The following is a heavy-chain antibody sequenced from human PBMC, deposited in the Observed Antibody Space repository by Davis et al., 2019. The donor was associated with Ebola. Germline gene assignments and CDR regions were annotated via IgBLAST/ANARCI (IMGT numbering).Heavy chain of an antibody. CDR2: ISGSGGST. CDR3: AKASLRFLEWLSAGQGYGMDV. J-gene: IGHJ6*02. CDR1: GFTFSSYA. Sequence: GESLKISCAASGFTFSSYAMSWVRQAPGKGLEWVLAISGSGGSTYYADSVKGRFTISRDNSKNTLYLQMNSLRAEDTAVYYCAKASLRFLEWLSAGQGYGMDVWGQGTTVTVSS. V-gene: IGHV3-23*01. D-gene: IGHD3-3*01.